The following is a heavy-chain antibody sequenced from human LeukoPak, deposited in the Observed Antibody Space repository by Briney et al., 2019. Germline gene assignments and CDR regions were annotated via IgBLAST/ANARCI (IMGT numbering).Heavy chain of an antibody. CDR2: IWYDGSNK. CDR1: GFTFSNYG. D-gene: IGHD1-26*01. CDR3: ARRGSYSFYYYYGMDV. Sequence: GGSLRLSCAASGFTFSNYGMHWVRQAPGKGLEWVAVIWYDGSNKYYADSVKGRFTISRDNSKNTLYLQMNSLRAEDTAVYYCARRGSYSFYYYYGMDVWGQGTTVTVSS. V-gene: IGHV3-33*01. J-gene: IGHJ6*02.